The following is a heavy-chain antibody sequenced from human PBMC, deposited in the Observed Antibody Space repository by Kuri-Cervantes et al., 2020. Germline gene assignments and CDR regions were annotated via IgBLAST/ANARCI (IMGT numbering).Heavy chain of an antibody. CDR2: INPNSGGT. CDR3: ASGGSGYFDWLPPDY. Sequence: ASVKVSCKASGYTFTGYYMHWVRQAPGQGLEWMGWINPNSGGTNYAQKFQGRVTMTRDTSISTAYMELSRLRSEDTAVYYCASGGSGYFDWLPPDYWGQGTLVTVSS. CDR1: GYTFTGYY. V-gene: IGHV1-2*02. D-gene: IGHD3-9*01. J-gene: IGHJ4*02.